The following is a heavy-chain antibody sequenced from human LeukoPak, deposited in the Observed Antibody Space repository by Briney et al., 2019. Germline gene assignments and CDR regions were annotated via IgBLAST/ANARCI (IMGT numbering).Heavy chain of an antibody. V-gene: IGHV3-23*01. CDR3: AKEGGYCSSSSCSDYFHY. CDR1: GFIFGNHA. Sequence: GGSLRLSCAASGFIFGNHAMSWVRRAPGKGLEWVSTISGSGGSTYYADSVKGRFTISRDNSKDTLYLQVNSLRAEDTAIYYCAKEGGYCSSSSCSDYFHYWGQGSLVTVSS. J-gene: IGHJ4*02. CDR2: ISGSGGST. D-gene: IGHD2-2*01.